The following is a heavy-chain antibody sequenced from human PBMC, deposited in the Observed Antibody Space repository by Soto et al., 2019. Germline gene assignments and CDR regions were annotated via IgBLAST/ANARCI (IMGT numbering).Heavy chain of an antibody. Sequence: EVQLVESGGGLVQSGGSLRLSCAASGFTLGNYWMHWVRQAPGKGLVWVSRINDYGTTINYAESVEGRFIISSDDAKSEVYLQMTNLRAEDSAVYYCARGGLEPFDYWGQGALVTVSS. V-gene: IGHV3-74*01. CDR1: GFTLGNYW. CDR3: ARGGLEPFDY. CDR2: INDYGTTI. D-gene: IGHD1-1*01. J-gene: IGHJ4*02.